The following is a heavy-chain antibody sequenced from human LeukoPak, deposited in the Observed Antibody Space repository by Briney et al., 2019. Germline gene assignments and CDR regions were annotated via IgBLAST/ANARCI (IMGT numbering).Heavy chain of an antibody. D-gene: IGHD2-15*01. CDR2: IYYSGTT. Sequence: SETLSLTCTVSGGSISSSSYYWGWIRQPPGKGLEWIGSIYYSGTTYYNPSLKSRVTISVATSKNQFSLKLSSVDAADTAVYYCARVYCSDGSCYSFDYWGQGTLVTVSS. V-gene: IGHV4-39*07. J-gene: IGHJ4*02. CDR3: ARVYCSDGSCYSFDY. CDR1: GGSISSSSYY.